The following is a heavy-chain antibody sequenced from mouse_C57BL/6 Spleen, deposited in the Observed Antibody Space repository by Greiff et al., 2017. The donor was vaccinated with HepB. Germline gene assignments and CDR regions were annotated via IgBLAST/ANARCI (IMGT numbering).Heavy chain of an antibody. CDR3: TGGSSSYFDY. J-gene: IGHJ2*01. V-gene: IGHV14-4*01. CDR2: IDPENGDT. CDR1: GFNIKDDY. Sequence: VQLQQSGAELVRPGASVKLSCTASGFNIKDDYMHWVKQRPEQGLEWIGWIDPENGDTEYASKFQGKATITADTSSNTAYLQLSSLTSEDTAVYYCTGGSSSYFDYWGQGTTLTVSS. D-gene: IGHD1-1*01.